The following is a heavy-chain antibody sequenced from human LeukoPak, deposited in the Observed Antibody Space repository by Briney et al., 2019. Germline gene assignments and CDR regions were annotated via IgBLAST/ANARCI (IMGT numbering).Heavy chain of an antibody. D-gene: IGHD3-16*01. CDR3: VRDYDALRFDP. CDR1: GFTFSDYY. Sequence: GGSLRLSCAASGFTFSDYYMSWIRQAPGKGLEWVSYISSSGSTIYYADPVKGRFTISRDNAKNSLYLQVNSLRAEDTAVYYCVRDYDALRFDPWGQGTLVTVSS. CDR2: ISSSGSTI. J-gene: IGHJ5*02. V-gene: IGHV3-11*01.